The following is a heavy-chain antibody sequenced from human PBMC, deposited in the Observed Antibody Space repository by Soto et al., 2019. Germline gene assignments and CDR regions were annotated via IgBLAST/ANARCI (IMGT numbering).Heavy chain of an antibody. Sequence: LRLSCVASGFSFSNYNMNWVRQAPGKGLEWVSYITDSSDTVHYGDSVRGRFTISRDNAESSLYLQMNSLRDEDTAAYFCARDFGHGYYLDYWGRGTLVTVSS. CDR3: ARDFGHGYYLDY. J-gene: IGHJ4*02. D-gene: IGHD3-3*01. CDR1: GFSFSNYN. V-gene: IGHV3-48*02. CDR2: ITDSSDTV.